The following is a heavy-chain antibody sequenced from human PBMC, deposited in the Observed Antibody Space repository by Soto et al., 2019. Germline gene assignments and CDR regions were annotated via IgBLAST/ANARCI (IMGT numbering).Heavy chain of an antibody. V-gene: IGHV3-33*01. CDR1: GFTFSSYG. CDR3: ARGQYSSGWYLYYFDY. D-gene: IGHD6-19*01. Sequence: GGSLRLSCAASGFTFSSYGMHWVRQAPGKGLEWVAVIWYDGSNKYYADSVKGRFTISRDNSKNTLYLQMNSLRAEDTAVYYCARGQYSSGWYLYYFDYWGQGTLVTVSS. CDR2: IWYDGSNK. J-gene: IGHJ4*02.